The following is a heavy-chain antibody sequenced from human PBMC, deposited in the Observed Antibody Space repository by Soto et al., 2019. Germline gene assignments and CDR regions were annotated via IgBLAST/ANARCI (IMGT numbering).Heavy chain of an antibody. CDR1: GITVSTYY. V-gene: IGHV3-66*01. Sequence: EVQLVESGGGLVQAGGSLRLSFVGSGITVSTYYMSWVRQAPGKGLEWVSSIHRDGTTYYAGSVKGRFIVSRGSAENTLCLQMSSLIGEDTAFYFGPSDPGCSGWPSWGQGPVVTVSS. J-gene: IGHJ4*02. CDR2: IHRDGTT. CDR3: PSDPGCSGWPS. D-gene: IGHD6-19*01.